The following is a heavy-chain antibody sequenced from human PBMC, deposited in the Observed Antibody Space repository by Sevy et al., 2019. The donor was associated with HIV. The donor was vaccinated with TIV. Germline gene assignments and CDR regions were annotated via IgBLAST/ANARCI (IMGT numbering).Heavy chain of an antibody. D-gene: IGHD6-13*01. J-gene: IGHJ4*02. V-gene: IGHV6-1*01. CDR1: GDSVSSNSAA. Sequence: SQTLSLTCAISGDSVSSNSAAWNWIRQSPSRGLEWLGRTYYRSKWYNDYAVSVKSRITINPDTSKNQFSLQLNSVTPEDMAVYYCARALGSSSWYGGYYFDYWGQGTLVTVSS. CDR2: TYYRSKWYN. CDR3: ARALGSSSWYGGYYFDY.